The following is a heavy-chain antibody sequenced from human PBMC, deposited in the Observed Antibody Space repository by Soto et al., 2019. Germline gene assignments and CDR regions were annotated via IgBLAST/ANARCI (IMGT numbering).Heavy chain of an antibody. V-gene: IGHV3-30*18. CDR3: AKDPGRRMVLNHYYYYYGMDV. CDR1: GFTFSSYG. D-gene: IGHD2-8*01. J-gene: IGHJ6*02. CDR2: ISYDGSNK. Sequence: GGSLRLSCAASGFTFSSYGMHWVRQAPGKGLEWVAVISYDGSNKYYADSVKGRFTISRDNSKNTLYLQMNSLRAEDTAVYYCAKDPGRRMVLNHYYYYYGMDVWGQGTTVTVSS.